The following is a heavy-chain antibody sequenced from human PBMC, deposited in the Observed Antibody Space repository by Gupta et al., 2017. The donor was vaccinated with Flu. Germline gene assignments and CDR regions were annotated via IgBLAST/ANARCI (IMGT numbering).Heavy chain of an antibody. D-gene: IGHD3-3*01. CDR1: GFTFSSYG. V-gene: IGHV3-30*03. J-gene: IGHJ4*02. CDR3: ARQYYDFWSAQIGGDY. Sequence: QVQLVESGGGVVQPGRSLRLSWAPSGFTFSSYGLHWVRQAPGKGLEWVAVISYDGSNKYYADSVKGRFTISRDNSKNTLYLQMNSLRAEDTAVYYCARQYYDFWSAQIGGDYWGQGTLVTVSS. CDR2: ISYDGSNK.